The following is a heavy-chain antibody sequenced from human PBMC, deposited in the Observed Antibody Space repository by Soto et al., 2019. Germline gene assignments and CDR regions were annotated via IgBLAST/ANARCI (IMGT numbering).Heavy chain of an antibody. CDR3: ARGAPGSWSGYY. CDR1: GFTFSSYS. J-gene: IGHJ4*02. Sequence: GSLRLSCAASGFTFSSYSMNWVRQAPGKGLEWVSSISSSSYIYYADSVKGRFTISRDNAKNSLYLQMNSLRAEDTAVYYCARGAPGSWSGYYWAQGNLVTVSS. V-gene: IGHV3-21*01. D-gene: IGHD3-3*01. CDR2: ISSSSYI.